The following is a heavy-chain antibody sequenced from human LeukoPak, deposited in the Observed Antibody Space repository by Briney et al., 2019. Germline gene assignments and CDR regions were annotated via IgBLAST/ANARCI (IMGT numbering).Heavy chain of an antibody. CDR2: ITSTSSII. V-gene: IGHV3-48*04. J-gene: IGHJ4*02. Sequence: GGSLRLSFAASGFTLSSYSMNWVRQAPGKGLEWVSYITSTSSIIYYADSVKGRFTISRDNAKNSLYLQMNNLRVEDTAVYYCARVMYSPEKTPEDYWGQGTLVTVSS. CDR1: GFTLSSYS. D-gene: IGHD1-26*01. CDR3: ARVMYSPEKTPEDY.